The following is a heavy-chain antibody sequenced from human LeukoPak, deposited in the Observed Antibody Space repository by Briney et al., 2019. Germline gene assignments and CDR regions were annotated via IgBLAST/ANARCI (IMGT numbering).Heavy chain of an antibody. V-gene: IGHV1-18*03. CDR1: GYISTNYD. J-gene: IGHJ4*02. Sequence: ASVKVSCKTSGYISTNYDVSWVRQAPGQGLEWMGWISPYNGDTRYAQKFQDRVTMTTDTSTTTTFMELRSLRSDDMAVYYCTRATGGLSDYWGQGTLVTVSS. D-gene: IGHD1-1*01. CDR2: ISPYNGDT. CDR3: TRATGGLSDY.